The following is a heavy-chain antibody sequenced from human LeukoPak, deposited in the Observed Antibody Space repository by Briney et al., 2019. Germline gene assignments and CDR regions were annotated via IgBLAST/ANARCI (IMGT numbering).Heavy chain of an antibody. D-gene: IGHD3-10*01. J-gene: IGHJ4*02. CDR2: ISGSGGST. V-gene: IGHV3-23*01. CDR3: AKDQIRERYYYGSGRRAPFDY. CDR1: GFTFSSYA. Sequence: GGSLRLSCAASGFTFSSYAMSWVRQAPGKGLQWVSAISGSGGSTYYADSVNGRFTISRDNSKNTLHLQMNSMRAEDTAVYYCAKDQIRERYYYGSGRRAPFDYWGRGTLVTVSS.